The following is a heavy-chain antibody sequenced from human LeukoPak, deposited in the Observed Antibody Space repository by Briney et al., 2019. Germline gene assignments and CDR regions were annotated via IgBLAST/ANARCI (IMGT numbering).Heavy chain of an antibody. Sequence: PSETLSLTCTVSGASLSSHYWSWIRQPPGKGLEWIGEINHSGSTNYNPSLKSRVTISVDTSKSQFSLKLSSVTAADTAVYYCARGGWLRYYYFDYWGQGTLVTVSS. CDR1: GASLSSHY. J-gene: IGHJ4*02. CDR2: INHSGST. CDR3: ARGGWLRYYYFDY. D-gene: IGHD5-12*01. V-gene: IGHV4-34*01.